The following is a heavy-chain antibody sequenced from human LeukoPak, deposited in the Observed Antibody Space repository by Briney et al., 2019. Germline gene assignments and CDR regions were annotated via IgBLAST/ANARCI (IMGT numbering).Heavy chain of an antibody. J-gene: IGHJ4*02. V-gene: IGHV1-46*01. CDR2: ISPSGGST. Sequence: ASVKVSCKAFGYTFTSNYMHWVRQAPGQGPEWMGVISPSGGSTTYAQKFQGRVTLTRDMSTSTAYMELRSLRSDDTAVYYCARVGPYGLGSLTNWGQGTLVTVSS. D-gene: IGHD3-10*01. CDR1: GYTFTSNY. CDR3: ARVGPYGLGSLTN.